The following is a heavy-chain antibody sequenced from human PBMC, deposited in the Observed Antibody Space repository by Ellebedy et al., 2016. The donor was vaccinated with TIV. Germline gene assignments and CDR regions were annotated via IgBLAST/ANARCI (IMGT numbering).Heavy chain of an antibody. D-gene: IGHD3-22*01. J-gene: IGHJ6*02. CDR1: GGSFSGYY. CDR3: AREDSSGYKVDGMDV. Sequence: SETLSLTCAVYGGSFSGYYWSWIRQPPGKGLEWIGEINHSGSTNYNPSLKSRVTVSVDTSKNQFSLKLSSVTAADTAVYYCAREDSSGYKVDGMDVWGQGTTVTVSS. V-gene: IGHV4-34*01. CDR2: INHSGST.